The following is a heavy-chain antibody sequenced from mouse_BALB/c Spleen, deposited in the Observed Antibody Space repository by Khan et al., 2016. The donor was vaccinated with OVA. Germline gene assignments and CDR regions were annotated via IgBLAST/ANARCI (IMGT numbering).Heavy chain of an antibody. D-gene: IGHD2-10*01. J-gene: IGHJ4*01. CDR1: GYTFTNYG. Sequence: QIQLVQSGPELKKPGETVKISCKASGYTFTNYGLNWVKQAPGKGLQWMGWINTNTGEPTYAVDFKGRFAFSLETSDSTAYLQINNLKTEDTATYFCARPPYFSYVMVYWGQGTSVTVSS. CDR2: INTNTGEP. V-gene: IGHV9-3-1*01. CDR3: ARPPYFSYVMVY.